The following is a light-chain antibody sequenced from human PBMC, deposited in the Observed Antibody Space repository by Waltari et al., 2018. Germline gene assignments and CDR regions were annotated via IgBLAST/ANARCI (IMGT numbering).Light chain of an antibody. J-gene: IGLJ3*02. V-gene: IGLV2-23*02. CDR1: STDVGASNL. Sequence: QSALAQPASVSGSPGQSITISCTGPSTDVGASNLISWYQQHPGRTPKLMICEVTKRPSGVSDRISGSKSDNTASLTIAGLQAEEEGDYYCCSDGGRSTLVFGGGTKLNVL. CDR2: EVT. CDR3: CSDGGRSTLV.